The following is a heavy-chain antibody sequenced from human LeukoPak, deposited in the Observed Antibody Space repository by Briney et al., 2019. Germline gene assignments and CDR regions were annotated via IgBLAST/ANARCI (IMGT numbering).Heavy chain of an antibody. V-gene: IGHV3-21*06. Sequence: PGGSLRLSCAASGFTFSSYSMNWVRQTPGKGLEWVSPISSTSTYIYYADSVKGRFTISRDNAKNSLYLQMNSLRAEDTAVYYCAREPTPMIIWGQGTLVTVSS. CDR1: GFTFSSYS. CDR2: ISSTSTYI. D-gene: IGHD5-18*01. CDR3: AREPTPMII. J-gene: IGHJ4*02.